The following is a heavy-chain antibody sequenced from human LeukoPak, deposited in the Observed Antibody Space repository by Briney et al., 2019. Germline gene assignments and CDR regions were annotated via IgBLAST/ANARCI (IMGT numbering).Heavy chain of an antibody. CDR1: GLTFSSFA. V-gene: IGHV3-23*01. CDR2: ISGSGGST. D-gene: IGHD3-22*01. CDR3: AKAGGYDKSGSHRHFLDY. Sequence: QPGRSLRLSCAASGLTFSSFAMSWVRQAPGKGLEWVSAISGSGGSTYYADSATGRFTISRDNSKNTVYLQMNSLRAEDTALYYCAKAGGYDKSGSHRHFLDYWGQGTLVTVSS. J-gene: IGHJ4*02.